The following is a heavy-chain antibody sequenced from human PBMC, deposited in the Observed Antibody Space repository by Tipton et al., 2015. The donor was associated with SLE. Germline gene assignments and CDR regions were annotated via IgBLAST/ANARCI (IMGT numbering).Heavy chain of an antibody. Sequence: TLSLTCTVSGDSINRASYYWSWIRQPAGKGLEWIGHIYTSGSTSYNPSLKSRVTISVDTSRNQFSLQVTSVTAADTAVYYCARDRSYGPWFDPWGQRMLVTVSS. CDR1: GDSINRASYY. V-gene: IGHV4-61*09. CDR2: IYTSGST. CDR3: ARDRSYGPWFDP. D-gene: IGHD3-10*01. J-gene: IGHJ5*02.